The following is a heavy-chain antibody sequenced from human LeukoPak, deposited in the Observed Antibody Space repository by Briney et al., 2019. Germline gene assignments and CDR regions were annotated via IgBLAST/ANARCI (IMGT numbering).Heavy chain of an antibody. V-gene: IGHV3-NL1*01. CDR3: ARFAASSWYEDY. CDR1: GFTFSSYG. CDR2: IYSGGST. Sequence: QPGRSLRLSCAASGFTFSSYGMHWVRQAPGKGLEWVSVIYSGGSTYYADSVKGRFTISRDNSKNTLYLQMNSLRAEDTAVYYCARFAASSWYEDYWGQGTLVTVSS. D-gene: IGHD6-13*01. J-gene: IGHJ4*02.